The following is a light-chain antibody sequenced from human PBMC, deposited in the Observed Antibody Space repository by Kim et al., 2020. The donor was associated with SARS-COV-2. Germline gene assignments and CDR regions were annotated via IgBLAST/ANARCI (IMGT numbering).Light chain of an antibody. CDR1: SSALVYYNF. Sequence: GQSNIISCTGNSSALVYYNFISLCQQHPGKAPTHIIFDVNHRPSGISKRFSGYKSGNTASLTMSGLQAEDEADYHCSTYASGNSRIFGGGTQLTVL. V-gene: IGLV2-14*03. J-gene: IGLJ2*01. CDR3: STYASGNSRI. CDR2: DVN.